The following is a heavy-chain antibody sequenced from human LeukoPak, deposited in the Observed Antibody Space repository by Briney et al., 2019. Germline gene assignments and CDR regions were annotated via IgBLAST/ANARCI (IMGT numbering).Heavy chain of an antibody. D-gene: IGHD6-19*01. Sequence: PSETLSLTCAVYGGSFSGYYWSWIRQPPGKGLEWIGSIYYSGGTYYNPSLKSRVTISVDTSKNQFSLKLSSVTAADTAVYYCASTSSGWQDYWGQGTLVTVSS. CDR1: GGSFSGYY. CDR2: IYYSGGT. J-gene: IGHJ4*02. V-gene: IGHV4-34*01. CDR3: ASTSSGWQDY.